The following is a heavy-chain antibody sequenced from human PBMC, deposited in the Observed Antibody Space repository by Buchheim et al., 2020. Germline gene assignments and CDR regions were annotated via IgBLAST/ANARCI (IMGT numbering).Heavy chain of an antibody. CDR3: AKGASSAGYVDY. D-gene: IGHD3-10*01. CDR1: GFTFSSYG. Sequence: QVQLVESGGGVVQPGRSLRLSCAASGFTFSSYGMHWVRQAPGKGLEWVAVISYDGSNKYYADSVKGRFTISIDNSKNTLYLQMNSRRAEDTAVCYCAKGASSAGYVDYWGQGTL. J-gene: IGHJ4*02. V-gene: IGHV3-30*18. CDR2: ISYDGSNK.